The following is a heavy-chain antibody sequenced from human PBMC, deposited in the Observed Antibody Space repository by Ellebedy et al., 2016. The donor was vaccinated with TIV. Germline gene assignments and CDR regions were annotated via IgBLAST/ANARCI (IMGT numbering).Heavy chain of an antibody. Sequence: GESLKISCAVSGFTFSDAWMSWVRQAPGKGLEWVGRIKSKTDSGTRDFAAPVKGRFLISRDDSKNTLYLQMSSLKTDDTAVYYCSAGTGKSDFDHWGQGTLVTVSS. CDR3: SAGTGKSDFDH. CDR1: GFTFSDAW. D-gene: IGHD7-27*01. V-gene: IGHV3-15*01. CDR2: IKSKTDSGTR. J-gene: IGHJ4*02.